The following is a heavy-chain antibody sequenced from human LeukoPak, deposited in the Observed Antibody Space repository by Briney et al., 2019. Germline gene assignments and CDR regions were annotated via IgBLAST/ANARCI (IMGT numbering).Heavy chain of an antibody. CDR2: ISAYNGNT. D-gene: IGHD5-18*01. V-gene: IGHV1-18*01. CDR1: SYTFTNYA. CDR3: ARYGYSYGLDY. Sequence: ASVKVSCKASSYTFTNYAFTWVRQAPGQGLEWMGWISAYNGNTNYAQKLQGRVTMTTDTSTSTAYMELRSLRSDDTAVYYCARYGYSYGLDYWGQGTLVTVSS. J-gene: IGHJ4*02.